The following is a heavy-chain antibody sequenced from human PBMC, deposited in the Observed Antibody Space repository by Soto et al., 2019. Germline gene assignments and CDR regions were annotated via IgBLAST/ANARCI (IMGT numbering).Heavy chain of an antibody. V-gene: IGHV4-59*08. CDR2: LYYSGST. Sequence: QVQLQESGPGLVKPSETLSLTCTVSAGSISGYYWSWIRQPPGKGLEWIGYLYYSGSTYYNPSLKRRVTISLDTSKNQFSLNLRSVTAADTAMYYCARHKGGAYGMDVWGQGATVTVSS. CDR1: AGSISGYY. CDR3: ARHKGGAYGMDV. J-gene: IGHJ6*02. D-gene: IGHD1-26*01.